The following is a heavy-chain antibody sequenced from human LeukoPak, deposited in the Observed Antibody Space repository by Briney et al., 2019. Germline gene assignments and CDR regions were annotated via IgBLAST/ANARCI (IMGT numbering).Heavy chain of an antibody. D-gene: IGHD3-9*01. CDR3: ARWFTITSGDYDILSSAYHRGMDV. CDR1: GYAFNGYN. CDR2: INPNSGGT. J-gene: IGHJ6*02. Sequence: GASVKVSCKASGYAFNGYNMHWVRQAPGQGLEWMGWINPNSGGTSYAQKFQVRVTMTRDMSISTAYMELSRLTSDDTAVYYCARWFTITSGDYDILSSAYHRGMDVWGQGTTVTVSS. V-gene: IGHV1-2*02.